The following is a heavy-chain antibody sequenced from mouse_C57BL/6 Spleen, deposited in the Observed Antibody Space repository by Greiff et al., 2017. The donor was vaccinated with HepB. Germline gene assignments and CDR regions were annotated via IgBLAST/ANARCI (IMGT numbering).Heavy chain of an antibody. V-gene: IGHV1-74*01. J-gene: IGHJ3*01. CDR2: IHPSDSDT. Sequence: QVQLQQSGAELVKPGASVKVSCKASGYTFTSYWMHWVKQRPGQGLEWIGRIHPSDSDTNYNQKFKGKATLTVDKSSSTAYMQLSSLTSEDSAVYYCASPLYGSSPWFAYWGQGTLVTVSA. CDR3: ASPLYGSSPWFAY. D-gene: IGHD1-1*01. CDR1: GYTFTSYW.